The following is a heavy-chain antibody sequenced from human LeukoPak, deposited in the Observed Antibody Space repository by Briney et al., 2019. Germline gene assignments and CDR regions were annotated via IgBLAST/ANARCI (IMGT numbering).Heavy chain of an antibody. J-gene: IGHJ3*02. CDR2: IIPIIGIA. V-gene: IGHV1-69*04. Sequence: SVKVSCKASGGTFSSYAISWVRQAPGQGLEWMGRIIPIIGIANYAQKLQGRVTITADKSTSTAYMELSSLRSEDTAVYYCARFRKDSSVYQSPGYAFDIWGQGTMVTVSS. D-gene: IGHD3-22*01. CDR1: GGTFSSYA. CDR3: ARFRKDSSVYQSPGYAFDI.